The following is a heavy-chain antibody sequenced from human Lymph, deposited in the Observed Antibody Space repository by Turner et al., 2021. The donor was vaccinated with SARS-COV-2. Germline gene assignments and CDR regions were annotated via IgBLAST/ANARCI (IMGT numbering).Heavy chain of an antibody. J-gene: IGHJ3*02. CDR3: AREGYFYDTSRAFDI. CDR2: IWYDGSNK. CDR1: GFTFSNDG. Sequence: QVQLVESGGSVVQPGRSLRLSCAASGFTFSNDGIHWVREVPGKGLECVAVIWYDGSNKYYADAVKCRFTISRDNSKNTLYLQMNSLRVEDTAVYYCAREGYFYDTSRAFDIWGQGTMVTVSS. V-gene: IGHV3-33*01. D-gene: IGHD3-22*01.